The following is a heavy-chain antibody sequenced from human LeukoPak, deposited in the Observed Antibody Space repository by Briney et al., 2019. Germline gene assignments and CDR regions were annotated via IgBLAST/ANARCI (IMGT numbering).Heavy chain of an antibody. Sequence: SETLYLTCAVYGGSFSGYYWSWIRQPPGKGLEWIGEINHSGSTNYNPSLKSRVTISVDTSKNQFSLKLSSVTAADTAVYYCARGASHYGSGSYFVYWGQGTLVTVSS. CDR3: ARGASHYGSGSYFVY. J-gene: IGHJ4*02. CDR1: GGSFSGYY. D-gene: IGHD3-10*01. V-gene: IGHV4-34*01. CDR2: INHSGST.